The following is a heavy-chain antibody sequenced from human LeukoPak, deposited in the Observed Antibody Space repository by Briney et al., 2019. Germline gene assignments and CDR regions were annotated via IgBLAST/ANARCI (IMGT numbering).Heavy chain of an antibody. CDR1: GFTFSSYG. Sequence: PGGSLRLSCAASGFTFSSYGMHWVRQAPGKGLERVAVISYDGNNKYYGDSVKGRFTISRDDSKNTQYLQMNSLRAEDTAMYYCAKAAYSSSWYLSPFDYWGQGTLVTVSS. CDR3: AKAAYSSSWYLSPFDY. V-gene: IGHV3-30*18. J-gene: IGHJ4*02. CDR2: ISYDGNNK. D-gene: IGHD6-13*01.